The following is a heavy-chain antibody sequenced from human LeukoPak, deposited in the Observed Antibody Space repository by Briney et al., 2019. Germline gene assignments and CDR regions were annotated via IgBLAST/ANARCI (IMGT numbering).Heavy chain of an antibody. Sequence: ASVKVSCKASGYTFTTYPITWVRQAPGQGLEWMGWMNTYSGKTSYTQNFQGRVAMTRDTSTSTAYMELRSLRSDDTAVYYCARDLATYGGYLGVNYWGQGTLVTVSS. V-gene: IGHV1-18*01. D-gene: IGHD5-12*01. CDR1: GYTFTTYP. CDR3: ARDLATYGGYLGVNY. CDR2: MNTYSGKT. J-gene: IGHJ4*02.